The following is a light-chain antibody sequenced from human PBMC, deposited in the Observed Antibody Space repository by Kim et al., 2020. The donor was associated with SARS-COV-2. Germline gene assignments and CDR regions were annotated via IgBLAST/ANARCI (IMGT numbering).Light chain of an antibody. V-gene: IGKV1-5*03. CDR2: RAS. CDR1: QSINSW. CDR3: QQYNTDSRT. J-gene: IGKJ1*01. Sequence: DIQMTQSPSTLSASVGDRVTITCRASQSINSWLAWYQQKPGKAPKLLIQRASTLQSGVPSRFSGSGSATEFTLSISSLQPDDFATYYCQQYNTDSRTFGQGTKVDIK.